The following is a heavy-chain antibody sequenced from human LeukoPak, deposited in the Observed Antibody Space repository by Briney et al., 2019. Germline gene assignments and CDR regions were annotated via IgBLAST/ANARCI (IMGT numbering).Heavy chain of an antibody. Sequence: GASVKVSCKASGYTFTGYYMHWVRQAPGQGLEWMEWINPNSGGTNYAQKFQGRVTMTRDTSISTAYMELSRLRSDDTAVYYCARVGITIFGAWFDPWGQGTLVTVSS. CDR3: ARVGITIFGAWFDP. CDR2: INPNSGGT. V-gene: IGHV1-2*02. J-gene: IGHJ5*02. D-gene: IGHD3-3*01. CDR1: GYTFTGYY.